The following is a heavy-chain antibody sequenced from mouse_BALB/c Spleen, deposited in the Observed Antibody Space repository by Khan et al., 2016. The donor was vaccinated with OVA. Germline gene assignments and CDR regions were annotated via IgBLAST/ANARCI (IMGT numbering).Heavy chain of an antibody. Sequence: VQLQQSGPELVRPGDSVKISCKGSGYTLTDYAMHWVKQSHAKSLEWIGVISIYYDNINYNQKFTGKATMTVAQYSSTASMAIARLTSEVSAIDYVSRGGQCVRRGGGNSDDWGQGTTLKVSS. V-gene: IGHV1S137*01. CDR2: ISIYYDNI. J-gene: IGHJ2*01. CDR3: SRGGQCVRRGGGNSDD. D-gene: IGHD2-14*01. CDR1: GYTLTDYA.